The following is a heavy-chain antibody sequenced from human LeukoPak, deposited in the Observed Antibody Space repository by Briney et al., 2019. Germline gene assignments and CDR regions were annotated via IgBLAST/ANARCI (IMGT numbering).Heavy chain of an antibody. CDR1: GGTFSSYA. Sequence: ASVKVSCKASGGTFSSYAISWVRQAPGQGLEWTGGIIPIFGTANYAQKFQGRVTITADESTSTAYMELSSLRSEDTAVYYCAAGPRRGSQTVDVWGQGTTVTVSS. J-gene: IGHJ6*02. V-gene: IGHV1-69*13. CDR3: AAGPRRGSQTVDV. CDR2: IIPIFGTA. D-gene: IGHD1-26*01.